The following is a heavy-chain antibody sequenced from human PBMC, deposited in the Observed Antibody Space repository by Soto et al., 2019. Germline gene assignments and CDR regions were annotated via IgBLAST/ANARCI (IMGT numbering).Heavy chain of an antibody. V-gene: IGHV4-34*01. D-gene: IGHD2-8*02. CDR2: INHSGST. CDR1: GGPFSGYY. J-gene: IGHJ4*02. CDR3: ARGLVYFYY. Sequence: SETLSLTCAVYGGPFSGYYWSWIRQPPGKGLEWIGEINHSGSTNYNPSLKSRVTISVDTSKNQFSLKLSSVTAADTAVYYCARGLVYFYYWGQGTLVTVSS.